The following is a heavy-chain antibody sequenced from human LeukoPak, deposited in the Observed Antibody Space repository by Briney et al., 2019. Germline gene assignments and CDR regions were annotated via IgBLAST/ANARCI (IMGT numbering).Heavy chain of an antibody. Sequence: PGRSLRLSCAASGFTFSSYSMNWVRQAPGKGLEWVSSISSSSSYIYYADSVKGRFTISRDNAKNSLYLQMNSLRAEDTAVYYCARDLKWLVQPSDYWGQGTLVTVSS. J-gene: IGHJ4*02. CDR1: GFTFSSYS. CDR2: ISSSSSYI. D-gene: IGHD6-19*01. V-gene: IGHV3-21*01. CDR3: ARDLKWLVQPSDY.